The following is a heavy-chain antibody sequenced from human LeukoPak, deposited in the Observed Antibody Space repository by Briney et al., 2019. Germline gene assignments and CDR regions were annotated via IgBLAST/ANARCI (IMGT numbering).Heavy chain of an antibody. CDR3: ARDSGVVVIREYYYYGMDV. V-gene: IGHV1-69*13. CDR1: GGTFSSYA. CDR2: IIPIFGTA. J-gene: IGHJ6*02. D-gene: IGHD3-22*01. Sequence: ASVKVSCKASGGTFSSYAISWVRQAPGRGLEWMGGIIPIFGTANYAQKFQGRVTITADESTSTAYMELSSLRSEDTAVYYCARDSGVVVIREYYYYGMDVWGQGTTVTVSS.